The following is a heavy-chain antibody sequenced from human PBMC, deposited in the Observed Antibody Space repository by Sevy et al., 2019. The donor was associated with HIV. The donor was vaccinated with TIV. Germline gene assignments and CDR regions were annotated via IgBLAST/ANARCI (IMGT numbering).Heavy chain of an antibody. CDR1: GDSISSSSYY. CDR3: ARSALYYDFWSGYMTSGYFDF. CDR2: ISYSGNT. V-gene: IGHV4-39*01. J-gene: IGHJ4*02. D-gene: IGHD3-3*01. Sequence: SETLSLTCIVSGDSISSSSYYWGWIRQPPGKGLEWIASISYSGNTYYNPSLKSRTTMSIDTSKNQFFLTLNSVTAPDAAVYYCARSALYYDFWSGYMTSGYFDFWGPGTLVTVSS.